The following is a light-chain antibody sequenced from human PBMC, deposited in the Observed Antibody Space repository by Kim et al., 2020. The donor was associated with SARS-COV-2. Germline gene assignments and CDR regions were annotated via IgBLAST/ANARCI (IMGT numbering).Light chain of an antibody. CDR3: QQYNGYAWT. Sequence: ASVGERVTITCRASQSISSWLAWYQQKPGEAPKLLIYDASSLESGVPSRFSGSGSGTGFTLTISSLQPDDFATYYCQQYNGYAWTFGQGTKVDIK. CDR2: DAS. V-gene: IGKV1-5*01. CDR1: QSISSW. J-gene: IGKJ1*01.